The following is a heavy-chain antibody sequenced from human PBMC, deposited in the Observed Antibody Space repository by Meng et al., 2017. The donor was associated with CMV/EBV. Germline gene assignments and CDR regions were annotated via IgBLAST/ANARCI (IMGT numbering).Heavy chain of an antibody. CDR2: INPNSGGT. Sequence: ASVKVSCKASGYTFTGYDMHWVRQAPGQGLEWMGWINPNSGGTNYAQKFQGRVTMTRDTSISTAYMELSRLRSDDTAVYYCAREVGELYQLLYWYNWFDPWGQGTLVTVSS. CDR3: AREVGELYQLLYWYNWFDP. J-gene: IGHJ5*02. CDR1: GYTFTGYD. V-gene: IGHV1-2*02. D-gene: IGHD2-2*02.